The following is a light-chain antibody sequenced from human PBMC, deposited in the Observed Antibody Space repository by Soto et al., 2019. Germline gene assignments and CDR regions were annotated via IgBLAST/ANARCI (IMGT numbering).Light chain of an antibody. CDR1: QSVNIN. CDR3: QQYKNWPRT. J-gene: IGKJ1*01. CDR2: GAS. Sequence: EIVMTQSPATLSVSPGERATLSCRASQSVNINLAWYQQKPGQAPRLLMYGASTRATGIPARFSGSGSETEFTLTISSLQSEDFAVYYCQQYKNWPRTFGQGTKVEIK. V-gene: IGKV3-15*01.